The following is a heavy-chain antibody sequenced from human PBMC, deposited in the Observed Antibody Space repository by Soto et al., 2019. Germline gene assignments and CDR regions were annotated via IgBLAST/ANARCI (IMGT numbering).Heavy chain of an antibody. J-gene: IGHJ5*02. D-gene: IGHD1-26*01. CDR2: IFETDDAT. CDR1: GFNFDNYP. CDR3: TRYGGPTHPHYLDP. V-gene: IGHV3-23*01. Sequence: EVQLLESGGGLVQPGGSLRLSCAASGFNFDNYPMGWVRQSPGKGLQWVSSIFETDDATVYTDSVKGRFFISRDNPKYTLYLQITNLRDEDTAGYHCTRYGGPTHPHYLDPWGQGILVTVSS.